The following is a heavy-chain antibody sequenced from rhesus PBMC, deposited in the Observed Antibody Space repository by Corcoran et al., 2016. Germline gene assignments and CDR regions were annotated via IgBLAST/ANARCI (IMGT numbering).Heavy chain of an antibody. J-gene: IGHJ4*01. D-gene: IGHD6-25*01. V-gene: IGHV4-169*02. Sequence: QLQLQESGPGLVKSSETLSVTCAVSGGSISSSYWSVIRQAPGKGLEWIGYIYGSGSSTNYNPSLKSRVTLSVDTSKNQLSLKLSSVTAADTAVYYCASDHRYSGSFDYWGQGVLVTVSS. CDR3: ASDHRYSGSFDY. CDR1: GGSISSSY. CDR2: IYGSGSST.